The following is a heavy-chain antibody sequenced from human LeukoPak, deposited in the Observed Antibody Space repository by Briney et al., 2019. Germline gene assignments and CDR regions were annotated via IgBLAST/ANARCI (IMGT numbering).Heavy chain of an antibody. CDR2: IYYSGST. CDR3: ARLPQTVYGDYVGDY. D-gene: IGHD4-17*01. V-gene: IGHV4-59*01. J-gene: IGHJ4*02. Sequence: SETLSLTCTVSGGSISSYYWSWIRQPPGKGLEWIGYIYYSGSTNYNPSLESRVTISVDTSKNQFSLKLSSVTAADTAVYYCARLPQTVYGDYVGDYWGQGTLVTVSS. CDR1: GGSISSYY.